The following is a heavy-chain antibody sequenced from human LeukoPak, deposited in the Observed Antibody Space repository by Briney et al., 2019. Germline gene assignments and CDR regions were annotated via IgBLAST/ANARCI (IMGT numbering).Heavy chain of an antibody. V-gene: IGHV3-72*01. CDR3: VALLRGIGY. CDR2: SRNEGHSYST. Sequence: GGSLRLSCAVSGFTFSDHYMDWVRQAPGEGREWIVRSRNEGHSYSTDFATPVDGRASLSRDHSRTSLYLHIGSLRTEDTAVYYCVALLRGIGYWGQGTLLTVSS. CDR1: GFTFSDHY. J-gene: IGHJ4*02. D-gene: IGHD3-10*01.